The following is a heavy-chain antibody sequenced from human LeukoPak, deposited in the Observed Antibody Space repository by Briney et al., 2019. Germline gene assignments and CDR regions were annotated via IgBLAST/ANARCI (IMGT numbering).Heavy chain of an antibody. CDR3: ARTAGGYSHYYFDY. CDR1: GGSISGYY. J-gene: IGHJ4*02. D-gene: IGHD2-15*01. CDR2: ISYSGST. V-gene: IGHV4-59*01. Sequence: SETLSLTCTVSGGSISGYYWSWTRQPPGKGLEWIGYISYSGSTNYNPSLKSRVTMSVDTSKNQFSLRLRSVTAADTAIYFCARTAGGYSHYYFDYWGQGTLVTVSS.